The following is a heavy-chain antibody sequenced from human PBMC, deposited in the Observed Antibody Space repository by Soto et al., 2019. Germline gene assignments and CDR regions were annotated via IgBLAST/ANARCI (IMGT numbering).Heavy chain of an antibody. D-gene: IGHD5-12*01. CDR1: GFTFSSYG. CDR3: AKGGRWLQLDYGMDV. CDR2: ISYDGSNK. V-gene: IGHV3-30*18. J-gene: IGHJ6*02. Sequence: QVQLVESGGGVVQPGRSLRLSCAASGFTFSSYGMHWVRQAPGKGLEWVAVISYDGSNKYYADSVKGRFTISRDNSKNTLYLQMNSLRAEDTAVYYCAKGGRWLQLDYGMDVWGQGTTVTVSS.